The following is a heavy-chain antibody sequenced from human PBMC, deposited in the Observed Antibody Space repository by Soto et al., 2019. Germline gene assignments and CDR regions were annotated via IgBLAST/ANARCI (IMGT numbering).Heavy chain of an antibody. CDR1: GYTFTNYD. J-gene: IGHJ5*02. V-gene: IGHV1-8*01. CDR3: ARGRFRRTWFDP. D-gene: IGHD3-16*01. Sequence: QVQLVQSGAEVKKPGASVKVSCKASGYTFTNYDIHWVRQATGQGLEWMGWMNPDSGNTGQSKQFPGRVTTTRDTSISTAYMEMSSLRSEDTAVYYCARGRFRRTWFDPWGQGTLVTVSS. CDR2: MNPDSGNT.